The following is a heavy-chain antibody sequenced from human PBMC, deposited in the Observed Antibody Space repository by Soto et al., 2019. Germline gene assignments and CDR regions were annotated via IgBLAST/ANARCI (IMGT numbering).Heavy chain of an antibody. CDR2: ISYDGSSK. CDR3: TTDGGSRRTLYYFDY. Sequence: SLGLSCAASGFTFNKFAVHWVRQAPGKGLEWVAVISYDGSSKLYADSVKGRFTISRDNSKNTLYLQMNSLKTEDTAVYYCTTDGGSRRTLYYFDYWGQGTLVTVSS. V-gene: IGHV3-30-3*01. D-gene: IGHD1-26*01. CDR1: GFTFNKFA. J-gene: IGHJ4*02.